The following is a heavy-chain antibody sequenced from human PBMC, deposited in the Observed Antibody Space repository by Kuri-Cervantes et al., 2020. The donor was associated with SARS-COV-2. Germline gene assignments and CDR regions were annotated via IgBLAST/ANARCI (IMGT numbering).Heavy chain of an antibody. CDR1: GYTFTSYG. D-gene: IGHD3-16*02. CDR3: ARVGLMITFGGVIVIPPDY. CDR2: ISAYNGNT. Sequence: ASVKVSCKASGYTFTSYGISWVRQAPGQGLEWMGRISAYNGNTNYAQKLQGRVTMTTDTSTSTAYMELRSLRSDDTAVYYCARVGLMITFGGVIVIPPDYWGQGTLVTDSS. J-gene: IGHJ4*02. V-gene: IGHV1-18*01.